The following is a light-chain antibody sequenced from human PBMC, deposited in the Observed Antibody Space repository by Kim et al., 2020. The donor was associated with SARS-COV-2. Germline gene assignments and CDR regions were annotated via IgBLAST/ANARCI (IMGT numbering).Light chain of an antibody. V-gene: IGKV1-5*03. CDR2: QAS. CDR3: QHYKSYPYT. CDR1: QNIGTY. J-gene: IGKJ2*01. Sequence: ASVGNRGTYSCRASQNIGTYLAWYQHQPGKAPTLLVYQASSLESGVPSRFSGSGSETEFILTINSLQPDDFATYYCQHYKSYPYTFGQGTKLEI.